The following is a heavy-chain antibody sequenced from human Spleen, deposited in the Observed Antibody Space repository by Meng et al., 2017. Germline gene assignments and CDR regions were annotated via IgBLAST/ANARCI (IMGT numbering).Heavy chain of an antibody. Sequence: QGQLVQSGAEVKKPGAPVKVSCKASGYTFTGYYMHWVRQAPGQGLEWMGWINPNSGGTNYAQKFQGRVTMTRDTSISTAYMELSRLRSDDTAVYYCARARGLAMVRGVEFDYWGQGTLVTVSS. CDR2: INPNSGGT. CDR1: GYTFTGYY. V-gene: IGHV1-2*02. CDR3: ARARGLAMVRGVEFDY. J-gene: IGHJ4*02. D-gene: IGHD3-10*01.